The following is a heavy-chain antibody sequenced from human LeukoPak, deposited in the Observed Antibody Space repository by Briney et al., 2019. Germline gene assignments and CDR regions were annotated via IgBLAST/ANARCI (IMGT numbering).Heavy chain of an antibody. Sequence: SETLSLTRTVSGGSISRYYWSWIRQPAAKGLEWIGRIYTSGSTNYNPSLKSRVTMSVETSKNQFSLKLSSVTAADAAVYYCAREGDGNLDYWGQGTLVTVSS. V-gene: IGHV4-4*07. D-gene: IGHD3-16*01. J-gene: IGHJ4*02. CDR3: AREGDGNLDY. CDR1: GGSISRYY. CDR2: IYTSGST.